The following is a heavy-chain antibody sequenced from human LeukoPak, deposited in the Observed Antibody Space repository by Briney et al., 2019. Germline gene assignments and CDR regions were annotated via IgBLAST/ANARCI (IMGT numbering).Heavy chain of an antibody. Sequence: SETLSLACTVSGGSISSGSYYWSWIRQPAGKGLEWIGRIYTSGSTNYNPSLKSRVTISVDTSKNQFSLKLSSVTAADTAVYYCARDRYKWELSDWGQGTLVTVSS. D-gene: IGHD1-26*01. V-gene: IGHV4-61*02. J-gene: IGHJ4*02. CDR1: GGSISSGSYY. CDR2: IYTSGST. CDR3: ARDRYKWELSD.